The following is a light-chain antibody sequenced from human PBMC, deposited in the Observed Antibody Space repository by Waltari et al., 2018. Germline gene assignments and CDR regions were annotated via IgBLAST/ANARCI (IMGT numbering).Light chain of an antibody. V-gene: IGKV3-11*01. Sequence: EIVLTQSPATLSLSPGERATLSCRASQSVSSYLAWYQQKPGQAPRLLIYDTSNRATGIPARFSGSGSGTDFTLTISSLDPEDFAVYYCQQRSIWPPAFTFGGGTKVEI. CDR3: QQRSIWPPAFT. J-gene: IGKJ4*01. CDR2: DTS. CDR1: QSVSSY.